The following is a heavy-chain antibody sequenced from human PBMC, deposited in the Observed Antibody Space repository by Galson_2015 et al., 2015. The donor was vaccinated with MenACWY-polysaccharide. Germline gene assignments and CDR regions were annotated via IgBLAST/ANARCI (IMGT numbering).Heavy chain of an antibody. CDR3: ARELNYDYVWGSYRPVDFDY. CDR1: GFTFSSYW. D-gene: IGHD3-16*02. Sequence: SLRLSCEASGFTFSSYWMSWVRQAPGQGLEWVANIKQDGSEKYYVDSVKGRFTISRDNAKNSLYLQMNSLRAEDTAVYYCARELNYDYVWGSYRPVDFDYWGQGTLVTVSS. V-gene: IGHV3-7*01. J-gene: IGHJ4*02. CDR2: IKQDGSEK.